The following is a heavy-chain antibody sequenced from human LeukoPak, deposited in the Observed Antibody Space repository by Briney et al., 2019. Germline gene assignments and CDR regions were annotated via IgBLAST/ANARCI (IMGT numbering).Heavy chain of an antibody. D-gene: IGHD4-17*01. CDR1: GYTLTELS. CDR2: FDPEDGET. V-gene: IGHV1-24*01. CDR3: ATSSYGDYDAFDI. J-gene: IGHJ3*02. Sequence: ASVKVSCKVSGYTLTELSMHWVRQAPGKGLEWMGGFDPEDGETIYAQKFQGRVTVTEDTSTDTAYMELSSLRSEDTAVYYCATSSYGDYDAFDIWGQGTMVTVSS.